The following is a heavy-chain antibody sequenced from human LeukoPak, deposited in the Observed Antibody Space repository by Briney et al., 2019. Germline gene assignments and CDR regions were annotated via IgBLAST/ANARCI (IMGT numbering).Heavy chain of an antibody. CDR1: GGSFSGYY. CDR2: INHSGIT. D-gene: IGHD3-10*01. J-gene: IGHJ4*02. Sequence: SETLSLTCAVYGGSFSGYYLSWIRQPPGKGLEWFGEINHSGITNYNPSLKSRVTISVDTSKNQFSLKLSSVTAADTAVYYCARAHYGSGSPFDYWGQGTLVTVSS. V-gene: IGHV4-34*01. CDR3: ARAHYGSGSPFDY.